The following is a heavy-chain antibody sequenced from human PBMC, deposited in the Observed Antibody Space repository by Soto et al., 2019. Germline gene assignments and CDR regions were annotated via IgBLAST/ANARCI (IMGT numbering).Heavy chain of an antibody. CDR1: GGSISSSSYY. CDR2: IYYSGST. CDR3: ATLLRYFDWYYYYGMDV. V-gene: IGHV4-39*01. J-gene: IGHJ6*02. D-gene: IGHD3-9*01. Sequence: SETLSLTCTVSGGSISSSSYYWGWIRQPPGKGLEWIGSIYYSGSTYYNPSLKSRVTISVDTSKNQFSLKLSSVTAADTAVYYCATLLRYFDWYYYYGMDVWGQGTTVTVSS.